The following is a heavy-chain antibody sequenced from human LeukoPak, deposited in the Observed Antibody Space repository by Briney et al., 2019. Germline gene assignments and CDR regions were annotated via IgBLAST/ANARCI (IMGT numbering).Heavy chain of an antibody. CDR2: VSYTEST. CDR3: ARDRYDDAFDI. D-gene: IGHD2-2*01. J-gene: IGHJ3*02. Sequence: SETLSLTCTVSGGSINNHFWSWIRQPPGKGLEWIGYVSYTESTNYNPSLKSRVTISVDTSKNQFSLKLYSVTAADTAVYYCARDRYDDAFDIWGQGTMVTVSS. CDR1: GGSINNHF. V-gene: IGHV4-59*11.